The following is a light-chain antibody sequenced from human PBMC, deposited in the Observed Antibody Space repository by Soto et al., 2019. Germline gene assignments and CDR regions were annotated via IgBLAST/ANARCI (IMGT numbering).Light chain of an antibody. J-gene: IGLJ3*02. V-gene: IGLV2-14*01. CDR3: SSDNSRSGWV. Sequence: QSALTQPASVSGSPGQSIPISCTGASSDVGGYNYVSSYQQRPCNAHKLIIYEVSNRPSGVSYRFACSTSGNTASLTSAGLPAEDADAYYGSSDNSRSGWVFGGGTKLTVL. CDR2: EVS. CDR1: SSDVGGYNY.